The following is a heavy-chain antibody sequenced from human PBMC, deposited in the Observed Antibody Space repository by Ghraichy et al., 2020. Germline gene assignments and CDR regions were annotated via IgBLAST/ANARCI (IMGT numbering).Heavy chain of an antibody. Sequence: GGSLRLSCAASGFTFSSYSMNWVRQAPGKGLEWVSSISSSSSYIYYADSVKGRFTISRDNAKNSLYLQMNSLRAEDTAVYYCASGYCGGDCYSDDAFDIWGQGTMVTVSS. V-gene: IGHV3-21*01. CDR1: GFTFSSYS. D-gene: IGHD2-21*02. CDR2: ISSSSSYI. J-gene: IGHJ3*02. CDR3: ASGYCGGDCYSDDAFDI.